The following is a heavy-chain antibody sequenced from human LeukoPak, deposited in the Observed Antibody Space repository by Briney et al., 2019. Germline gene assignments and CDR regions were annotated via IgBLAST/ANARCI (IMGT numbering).Heavy chain of an antibody. V-gene: IGHV3-21*04. CDR1: GFTFSSYA. CDR3: ARLYGIQLGGRTGWFDP. Sequence: GGSLRLSCAASGFTFSSYAMSWIRQAPGKGLEWLSTIGTRGSRIDIADSMKGRLTISRDNAKRSLYLQVNGLTAEDTAVYCCARLYGIQLGGRTGWFDPWGRGTLVIVSS. D-gene: IGHD5-24*01. J-gene: IGHJ5*02. CDR2: IGTRGSRI.